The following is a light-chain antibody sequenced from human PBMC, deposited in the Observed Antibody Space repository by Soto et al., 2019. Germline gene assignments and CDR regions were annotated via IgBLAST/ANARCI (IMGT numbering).Light chain of an antibody. J-gene: IGKJ1*01. CDR2: GAS. Sequence: IVLTQSPGTLSLSPGDRATLSCGASQSVTGNYLAWYQQKPGQAPRLLIFGASTRATGIPDRFSGSGSGTDFTLTISRLEPEDFAVYYCQHYYTSYTTFGQGTKVDIK. CDR1: QSVTGNY. V-gene: IGKV3-20*01. CDR3: QHYYTSYTT.